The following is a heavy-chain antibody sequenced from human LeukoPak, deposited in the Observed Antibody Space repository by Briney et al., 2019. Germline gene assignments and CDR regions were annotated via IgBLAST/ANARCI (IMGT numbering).Heavy chain of an antibody. V-gene: IGHV3-21*01. J-gene: IGHJ5*02. Sequence: PGGSLRLSCAASGFTFSSYSMNWVREAPGEGVEWVSCISSSSSYIYYADSVKRRFTISRDNAKNSLYLQLNSLRPEDTAVYYCARETLYSGGNGRFAPWGQGTLVTVSS. CDR2: ISSSSSYI. D-gene: IGHD4-23*01. CDR3: ARETLYSGGNGRFAP. CDR1: GFTFSSYS.